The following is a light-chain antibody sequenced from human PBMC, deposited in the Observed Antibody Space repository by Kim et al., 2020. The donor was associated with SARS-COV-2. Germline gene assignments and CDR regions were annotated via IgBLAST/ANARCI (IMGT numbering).Light chain of an antibody. V-gene: IGLV2-14*03. CDR3: CSYTSSGTVV. Sequence: GQSSTISCNGTSSDVGGYNFVSWYQQHPGKAPKLMIYDVSNRPSGVSNRFSGSKSDNTASLTISGLQAEDEADYYCCSYTSSGTVVFGGGTQLTVL. J-gene: IGLJ3*02. CDR1: SSDVGGYNF. CDR2: DVS.